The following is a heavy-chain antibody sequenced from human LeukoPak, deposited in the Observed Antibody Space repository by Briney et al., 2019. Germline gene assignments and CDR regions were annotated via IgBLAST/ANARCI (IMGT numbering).Heavy chain of an antibody. J-gene: IGHJ4*02. V-gene: IGHV4-61*02. CDR2: IFTSGSA. CDR3: ARPVGYCSGGSCSGAPYYFDY. CDR1: GGSISSGSYY. D-gene: IGHD2-15*01. Sequence: PSETLSLTCTVSGGSISSGSYYWSWLRQPAGKGLEWIGRIFTSGSANYNPSLKSRVTISVDTSKNQFSLKLSSVTAADTAVYYCARPVGYCSGGSCSGAPYYFDYWGQGTLVTVSS.